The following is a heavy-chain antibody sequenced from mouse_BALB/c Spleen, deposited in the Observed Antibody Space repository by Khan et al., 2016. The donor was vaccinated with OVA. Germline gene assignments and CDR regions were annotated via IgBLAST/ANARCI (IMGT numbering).Heavy chain of an antibody. CDR1: GYTFTSNT. V-gene: IGHV1-4*02. CDR3: ARRRGGYYFDY. CDR2: INPRSGYT. Sequence: QIQLVQSAAELARPGASVKMSCKASGYTFTSNTMHWVKQRPGQGLEWIGYINPRSGYTEYNQKCKDKTTLTADKSSSTAYMQLSSLTSEDSAVXYCARRRGGYYFDYWGQGTTLTVSS. J-gene: IGHJ2*01.